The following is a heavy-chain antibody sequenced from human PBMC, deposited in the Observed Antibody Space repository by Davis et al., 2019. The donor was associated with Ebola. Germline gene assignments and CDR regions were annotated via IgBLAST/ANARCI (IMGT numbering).Heavy chain of an antibody. J-gene: IGHJ4*02. V-gene: IGHV4-34*01. CDR3: ARGRGVATIRLDY. CDR1: GFTFSSYW. D-gene: IGHD5-12*01. CDR2: INHSGST. Sequence: ESLKISCAASGFTFSSYWMSWIRQPPGKGLEWIGEINHSGSTNYNPSLKSRVTISVDTSKNQFSLKLSSVTAADTAVYYCARGRGVATIRLDYWGQGTLVTVSS.